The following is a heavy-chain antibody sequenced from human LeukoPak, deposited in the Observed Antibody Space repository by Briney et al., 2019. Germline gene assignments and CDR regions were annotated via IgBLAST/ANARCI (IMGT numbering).Heavy chain of an antibody. V-gene: IGHV5-51*01. J-gene: IGHJ4*02. CDR3: ARHPSDFRYCSGGTCYAPLFDY. Sequence: GESLKISCKGSGYSFSSNWIGWVRQMPGKGLEWMGIIYPDDSDTRYSPSFQGQVTISADKSISTAYLQWSSLKASDTAMYYCARHPSDFRYCSGGTCYAPLFDYWGQGTLVTVSS. CDR1: GYSFSSNW. D-gene: IGHD2-15*01. CDR2: IYPDDSDT.